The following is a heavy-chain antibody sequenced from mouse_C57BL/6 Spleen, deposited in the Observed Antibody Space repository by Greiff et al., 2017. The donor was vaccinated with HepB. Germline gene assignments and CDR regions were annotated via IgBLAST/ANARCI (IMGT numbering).Heavy chain of an antibody. Sequence: EVKLVESGGGLVQPGGSLKLSCAASGFTFSNYYMYWVRQTPEKRLEWVAYISNGGGSTYYPDTVKSRFTISRDNAKNTLYLQMSRLKSEDTAMYYCARIYYGYDGYYFDYWGQGTTLTVSS. CDR3: ARIYYGYDGYYFDY. J-gene: IGHJ2*01. V-gene: IGHV5-12*01. D-gene: IGHD2-2*01. CDR1: GFTFSNYY. CDR2: ISNGGGST.